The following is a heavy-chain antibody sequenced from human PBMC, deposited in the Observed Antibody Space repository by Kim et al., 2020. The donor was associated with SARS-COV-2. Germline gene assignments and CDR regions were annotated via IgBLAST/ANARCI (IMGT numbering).Heavy chain of an antibody. CDR3: ARIDSSGYLSRPPYYYYYGMDV. V-gene: IGHV4-39*07. CDR1: GGSISSSSYY. J-gene: IGHJ6*02. Sequence: SETLSLTCTVSGGSISSSSYYWGWIRQPPGKGLEWIGSIYYSGSTYYNPSLKSRVTISVDTSKNQFSLKLSSVTAADTAVYYCARIDSSGYLSRPPYYYYYGMDVWGQGTTVTVSS. D-gene: IGHD3-22*01. CDR2: IYYSGST.